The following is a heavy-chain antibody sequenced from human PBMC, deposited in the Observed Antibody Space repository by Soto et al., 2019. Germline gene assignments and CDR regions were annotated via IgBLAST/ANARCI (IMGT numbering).Heavy chain of an antibody. CDR1: GFSLSVSY. CDR2: IRTKADNYAT. J-gene: IGHJ4*02. Sequence: EVQLVESGGGLVKPGGSLKLSCTAAGFSLSVSYIHWVRQAPGRGLEWVARIRTKADNYATAYAASVKGRFTIYRDESKNMVYLQINSLKIDDAAVYYCKGSSSVDYWGQGTLVTVSS. D-gene: IGHD6-6*01. CDR3: KGSSSVDY. V-gene: IGHV3-73*02.